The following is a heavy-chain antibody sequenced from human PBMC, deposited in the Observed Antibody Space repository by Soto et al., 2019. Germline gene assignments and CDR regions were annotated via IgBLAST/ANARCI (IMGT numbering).Heavy chain of an antibody. Sequence: SWGSLLLSCEASVFRFNSYSMNWVRQAPQKGLEWVSLIDARSNYIYYADSVKGRFTISRDNARNSLYLQMDSLRVEDTAVYYCVRENEMAGATSAFEYWGQGTTVTVSS. D-gene: IGHD1-26*01. V-gene: IGHV3-21*06. J-gene: IGHJ4*02. CDR2: IDARSNYI. CDR3: VRENEMAGATSAFEY. CDR1: VFRFNSYS.